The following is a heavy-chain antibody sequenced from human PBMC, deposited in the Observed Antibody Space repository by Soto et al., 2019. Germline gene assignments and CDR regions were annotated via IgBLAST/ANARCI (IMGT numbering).Heavy chain of an antibody. CDR3: MRSYSY. CDR2: IKQDGSEK. V-gene: IGHV3-7*03. CDR1: GFTFSTFW. Sequence: GGSLRLSCAASGFTFSTFWMTWVRQAPGKGLEWVANIKQDGSEKYYVDSVKGRFTISRDNANNFLYLQMSSLRAEDTATYYCMRSYSYWGQGTLVTVSS. J-gene: IGHJ4*02. D-gene: IGHD2-21*01.